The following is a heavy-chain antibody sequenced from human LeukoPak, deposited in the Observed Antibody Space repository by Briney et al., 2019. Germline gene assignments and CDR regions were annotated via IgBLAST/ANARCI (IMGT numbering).Heavy chain of an antibody. V-gene: IGHV1-69*04. J-gene: IGHJ6*02. Sequence: ASVKVSCKASGGTFSSYAISWVRQAPGQGLEWMGRIIPIFGIANYAQKFQGRVTITADNATSTAYMELSSLRSEDTAVYYCARALPAADGMDVWGQGTTVTVSS. D-gene: IGHD2-2*01. CDR1: GGTFSSYA. CDR3: ARALPAADGMDV. CDR2: IIPIFGIA.